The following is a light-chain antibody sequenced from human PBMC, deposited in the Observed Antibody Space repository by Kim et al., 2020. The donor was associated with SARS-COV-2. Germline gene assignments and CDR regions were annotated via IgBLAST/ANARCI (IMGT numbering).Light chain of an antibody. Sequence: IVLTQSPATLSVSPGERATLSCRASQSISTNLAWYQQRPGQIPRLLIYDASTRATGIPPRFSGSGSGTDFTLTISSLQSEDFAIYYCQQYNDRPPVYTFGQWTKLEI. CDR3: QQYNDRPPVYT. CDR1: QSISTN. V-gene: IGKV3-15*01. J-gene: IGKJ2*01. CDR2: DAS.